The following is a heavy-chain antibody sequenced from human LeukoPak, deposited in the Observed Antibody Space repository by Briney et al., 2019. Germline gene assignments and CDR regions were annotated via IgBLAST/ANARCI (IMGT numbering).Heavy chain of an antibody. CDR1: GITLSNYG. D-gene: IGHD3-10*01. V-gene: IGHV3-23*01. CDR2: ISDNGGST. Sequence: GGTLRLSCAVSGITLSNYGMSWVRQAPGTGLELVSVISDNGGSTNYADVVKGRFTISRDKPKNTLDLQMNSLGAEDTAVYFCAKRGVVIRVIRVGFHKEAYYFDSWGQGALVTVSS. CDR3: AKRGVVIRVIRVGFHKEAYYFDS. J-gene: IGHJ4*02.